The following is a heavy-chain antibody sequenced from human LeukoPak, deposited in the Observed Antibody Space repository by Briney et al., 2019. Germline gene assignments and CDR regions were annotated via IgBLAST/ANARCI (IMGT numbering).Heavy chain of an antibody. Sequence: ASVKVSCKASGYTFTGYYMHWVRQAPGQGLEWMGWINPNSGGTNYAQKFQGRVTMTRDTSISTAYMELRSLRSDDTAVYYCARVLFQLLRSNWFDPWGQGTLVTVSS. CDR3: ARVLFQLLRSNWFDP. CDR1: GYTFTGYY. J-gene: IGHJ5*02. V-gene: IGHV1-2*02. D-gene: IGHD2-2*01. CDR2: INPNSGGT.